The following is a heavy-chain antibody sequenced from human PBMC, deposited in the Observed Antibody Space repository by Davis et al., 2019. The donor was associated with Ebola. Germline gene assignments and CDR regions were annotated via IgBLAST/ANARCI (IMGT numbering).Heavy chain of an antibody. D-gene: IGHD3-9*01. CDR3: ARDLSDIFFYGMDV. V-gene: IGHV1-18*01. CDR2: ISAYNGNT. J-gene: IGHJ6*02. Sequence: ASVKVSCKASGYTFTTYGISWVRQAPGQGLEWMGWISAYNGNTNYAQKLQGRVTMTTDTSTSTAYMELRSLRSDDTAVYYCARDLSDIFFYGMDVWGQGTTVTVSS. CDR1: GYTFTTYG.